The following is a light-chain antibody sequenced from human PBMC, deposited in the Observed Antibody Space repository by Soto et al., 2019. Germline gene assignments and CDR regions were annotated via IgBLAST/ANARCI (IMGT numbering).Light chain of an antibody. CDR2: EVS. V-gene: IGLV2-14*01. CDR1: SSDVGGYNY. J-gene: IGLJ1*01. Sequence: QSALTQPASVFGSPGQSITISCTGTSSDVGGYNYVSWYQQHPGKAPKILIYEVSRRPSGVSNRFSGSKSGNTASLTISGLQGEDEGDYYCSSYTGRSTDIFGTGTKLTVL. CDR3: SSYTGRSTDI.